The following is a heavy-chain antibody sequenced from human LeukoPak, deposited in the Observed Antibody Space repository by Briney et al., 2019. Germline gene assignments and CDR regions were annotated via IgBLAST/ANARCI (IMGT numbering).Heavy chain of an antibody. V-gene: IGHV1-69*01. D-gene: IGHD4-23*01. CDR3: ATVPDYGDNPDAFDI. Sequence: HRASVKVSCKASGGTFSSYAISWVRQAPGQGLEWMGGIIPIFGTANYAQKFQGRVTITADESTSTAYMELSSLRSEDTAVYYCATVPDYGDNPDAFDIWGQGTMVTVSS. CDR2: IIPIFGTA. CDR1: GGTFSSYA. J-gene: IGHJ3*02.